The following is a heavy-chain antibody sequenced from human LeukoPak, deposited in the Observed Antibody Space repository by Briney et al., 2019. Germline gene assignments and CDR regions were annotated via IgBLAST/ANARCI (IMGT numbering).Heavy chain of an antibody. D-gene: IGHD6-13*01. CDR3: ARSAGHGIAAAGTWFDP. Sequence: SETLSLTCAVYGGSFSDYYWTWIRQPPGKGLEWIGEINHSGSPNNNPSLKSRVSISFDTSKNQFSLKLTSVTAADTAVYYCARSAGHGIAAAGTWFDPWGQGTLVTVSS. CDR1: GGSFSDYY. J-gene: IGHJ5*02. CDR2: INHSGSP. V-gene: IGHV4-34*01.